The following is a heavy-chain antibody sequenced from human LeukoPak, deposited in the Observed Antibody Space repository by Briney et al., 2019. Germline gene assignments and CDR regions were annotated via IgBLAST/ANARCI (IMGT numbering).Heavy chain of an antibody. J-gene: IGHJ4*02. CDR1: GYSISSGYY. D-gene: IGHD5-12*01. CDR3: ARDYGARYSGYDGAIDY. V-gene: IGHV4-38-2*02. Sequence: SETLSLTCTVSGYSISSGYYWGWIRQPPGKGLEWIGSIYHSGSTYYNPSLKSRVTISVDTSKNQFSLKLSSVTAADTAVYYCARDYGARYSGYDGAIDYWGQGTLVTVSS. CDR2: IYHSGST.